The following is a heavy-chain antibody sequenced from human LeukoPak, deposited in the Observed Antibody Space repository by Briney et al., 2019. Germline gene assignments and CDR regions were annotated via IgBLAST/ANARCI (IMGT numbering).Heavy chain of an antibody. V-gene: IGHV1-46*01. CDR3: ARGSRPVYNLLTGKRYFDY. D-gene: IGHD3-9*01. CDR2: INPSGGST. J-gene: IGHJ4*02. Sequence: SVQVSCKASLYTFTTYYLHGVRQAPAQGREWMGIINPSGGSTTYAQKFRGRLTMTRDMSTSTVYMELSSLRSEDTAVYYCARGSRPVYNLLTGKRYFDYWGQGTLLTVSS. CDR1: LYTFTTYY.